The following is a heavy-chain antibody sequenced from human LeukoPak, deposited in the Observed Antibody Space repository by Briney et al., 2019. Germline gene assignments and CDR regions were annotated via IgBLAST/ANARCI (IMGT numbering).Heavy chain of an antibody. V-gene: IGHV3-23*01. D-gene: IGHD6-19*01. CDR3: ARGEIAVAGSYYYYYYMDV. CDR2: ISGSGGST. J-gene: IGHJ6*03. Sequence: GGSLRLSCAASGFTFSSYAMSWVRQAPGKGLEWVSAISGSGGSTYYADSVKGRFTISRDNAKNSLYLQMNSLRAEDTTLYYCARGEIAVAGSYYYYYYMDVWGKGTTVTVSS. CDR1: GFTFSSYA.